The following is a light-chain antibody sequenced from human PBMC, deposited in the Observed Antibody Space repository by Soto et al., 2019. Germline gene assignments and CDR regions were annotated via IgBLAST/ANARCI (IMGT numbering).Light chain of an antibody. CDR3: QHQDT. J-gene: IGKJ2*01. Sequence: EIVMTQSPATLSVSPGERATLSCRASQSVSSNLAWYQQKPGQAPRLLIYGASTRATGFPARFSGSGSGTEFTLTISSLQSEDFAVYYCQHQDTFGQGTKLEIK. CDR1: QSVSSN. V-gene: IGKV3-15*01. CDR2: GAS.